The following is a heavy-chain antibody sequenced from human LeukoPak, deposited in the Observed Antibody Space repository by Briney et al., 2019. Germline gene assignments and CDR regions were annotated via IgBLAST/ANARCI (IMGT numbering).Heavy chain of an antibody. Sequence: SETLSLTCTVSGGSISSYYWSWIRQPAGKGLEWIGRIYTSGSTNYNPSLKSRVTISVDKSKNQFSLKLSSVTAADTAVYYCARDVEFYYYDSSGYRPRGVYFDYWGQGTLVTVSS. CDR3: ARDVEFYYYDSSGYRPRGVYFDY. V-gene: IGHV4-4*07. CDR1: GGSISSYY. J-gene: IGHJ4*02. CDR2: IYTSGST. D-gene: IGHD3-22*01.